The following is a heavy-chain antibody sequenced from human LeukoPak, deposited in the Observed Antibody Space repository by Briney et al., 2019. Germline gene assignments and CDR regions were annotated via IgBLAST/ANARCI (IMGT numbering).Heavy chain of an antibody. CDR3: ARERLGLRAFDI. J-gene: IGHJ3*02. CDR1: GGTFSSYA. Sequence: AASVKVSCKASGGTFSSYAISWVRQAPGQGLEWMGGIIPIFGTANYAQKFQGRVTITADESTSTAYMELSSLRSEDTAVYYCARERLGLRAFDIWGQGTMVTVSS. V-gene: IGHV1-69*01. D-gene: IGHD3/OR15-3a*01. CDR2: IIPIFGTA.